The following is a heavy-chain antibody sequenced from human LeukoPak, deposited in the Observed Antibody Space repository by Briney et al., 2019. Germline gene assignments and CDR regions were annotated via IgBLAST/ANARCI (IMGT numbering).Heavy chain of an antibody. CDR1: GYTFTTYA. D-gene: IGHD3-9*01. V-gene: IGHV7-4-1*02. Sequence: GASVKVSCKASGYTFTTYAMNWVRQTPGQGLEWMGWINTNTGNPTYAQGFTGRFVFSLDTSVSTAYLQISSLKAEDTAVYYCARDHTPLRYFDWLGRYFDYWGQGTLVTVSS. CDR2: INTNTGNP. CDR3: ARDHTPLRYFDWLGRYFDY. J-gene: IGHJ4*02.